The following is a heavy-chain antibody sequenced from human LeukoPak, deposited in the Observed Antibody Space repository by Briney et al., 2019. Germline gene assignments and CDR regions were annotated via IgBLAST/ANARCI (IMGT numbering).Heavy chain of an antibody. J-gene: IGHJ3*02. V-gene: IGHV4-59*12. D-gene: IGHD3-3*01. CDR3: ASWHRQYDFWSGYYCAFDI. CDR2: IYYSGST. Sequence: SETLSRTCTVSGGSICSFYWGWMRPPPGQGLEWWGYIYYSGSTNYNPSHKRRVTISVDTSKNQFSLKLSSVTAADTAVYYCASWHRQYDFWSGYYCAFDIWGQGAMVTVSS. CDR1: GGSICSFY.